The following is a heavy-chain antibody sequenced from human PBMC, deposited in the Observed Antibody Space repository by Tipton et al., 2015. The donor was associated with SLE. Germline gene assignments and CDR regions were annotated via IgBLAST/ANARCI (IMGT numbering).Heavy chain of an antibody. CDR2: INPNSGNT. Sequence: QLVQSGPEVKKPGASVKVSCKASGYTFTGYYMHWVRQAPGQGLEWMGRINPNSGNTGYAQKFQGRVTMTRNTSISTAYMELSSLRSEDTAVYYCARATKQVVATSRNAFDIWGQGTMVTVSS. CDR1: GYTFTGYY. V-gene: IGHV1-8*02. J-gene: IGHJ3*02. D-gene: IGHD5-12*01. CDR3: ARATKQVVATSRNAFDI.